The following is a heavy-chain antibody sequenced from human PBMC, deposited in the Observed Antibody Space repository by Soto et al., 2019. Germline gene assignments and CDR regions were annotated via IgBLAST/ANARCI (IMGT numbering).Heavy chain of an antibody. J-gene: IGHJ6*02. CDR2: ISTYNGDT. CDR3: AGECVAPYYHYGMDV. V-gene: IGHV1-18*01. Sequence: ASVKVSCKASGYTSTRSGISWVRQAPGQGLEWMGWISTYNGDTHYAQTFQGRVTMTTATSTSTAYMELRSLRSDDTAVYYCAGECVAPYYHYGMDVRGQGSPVPVSS. CDR1: GYTSTRSG. D-gene: IGHD5-12*01.